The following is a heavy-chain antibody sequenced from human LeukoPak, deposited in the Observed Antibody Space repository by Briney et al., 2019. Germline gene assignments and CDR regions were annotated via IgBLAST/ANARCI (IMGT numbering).Heavy chain of an antibody. D-gene: IGHD6-13*01. CDR3: ANLGGIAAAGTEY. CDR2: ISGDGGST. CDR1: GFTFDDYA. Sequence: GGSLRLSCTASGFTFDDYAMHLVRQAPGKGLEWVSLISGDGGSTYYADSVKGRFTISRDNSKTSLYLQMNSLRREDTPLYYCANLGGIAAAGTEYWGQGTLVTVSS. J-gene: IGHJ4*02. V-gene: IGHV3-43*02.